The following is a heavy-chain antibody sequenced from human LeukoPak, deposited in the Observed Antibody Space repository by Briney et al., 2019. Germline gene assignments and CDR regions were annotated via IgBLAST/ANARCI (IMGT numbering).Heavy chain of an antibody. J-gene: IGHJ3*02. CDR1: GGSISSYY. CDR3: ASGQSDAFDI. Sequence: NPSETLSLTCTVSGGSISSYYWSWIRQPPGKRLDRIGYIYDSGSAHYNPSLKSRVTISVDASKNQLSLTLSPVTAADTAVYYRASGQSDAFDIWGKETMVTV. CDR2: IYDSGSA. V-gene: IGHV4-4*09.